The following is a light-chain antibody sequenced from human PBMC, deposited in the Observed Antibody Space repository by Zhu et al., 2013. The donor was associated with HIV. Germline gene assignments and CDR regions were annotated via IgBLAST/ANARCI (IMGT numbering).Light chain of an antibody. CDR2: GAS. V-gene: IGKV3-15*01. J-gene: IGKJ1*01. CDR1: QSISSN. Sequence: EIVMTQSPATLSVSPGERATLSCRASQSISSNLAWYQQKPGQAPRLLIYGASSRATGIPARFSGSGSGTEFTLSISSLQPEDFATYYCQQSYSSPWTFGQGT. CDR3: QQSYSSPWT.